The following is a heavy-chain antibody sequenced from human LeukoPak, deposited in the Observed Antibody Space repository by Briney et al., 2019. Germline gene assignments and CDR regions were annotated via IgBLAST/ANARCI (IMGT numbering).Heavy chain of an antibody. CDR1: GYTFTSYD. CDR3: ARGRRICSSTSCSLYYFDY. J-gene: IGHJ4*02. D-gene: IGHD2-2*01. Sequence: ASVKVSCKASGYTFTSYDINWVRQAPGQGLEWMGWMNPNSGNTGYAQKFQGRVTMTRNTSISTAYMELSSLRSEDTAVYYCARGRRICSSTSCSLYYFDYWGQGTLVTVSS. CDR2: MNPNSGNT. V-gene: IGHV1-8*01.